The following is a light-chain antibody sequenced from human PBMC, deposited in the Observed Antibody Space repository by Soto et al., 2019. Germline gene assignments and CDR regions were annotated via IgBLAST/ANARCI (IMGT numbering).Light chain of an antibody. V-gene: IGLV1-44*01. J-gene: IGLJ2*01. Sequence: QSVLTQPPSASGTPGQRVTISCSGSSSNIPSNTVDWFQQVPGTAPKLLIYNNDQRPSGVPDRFSGSKSGTSASLAISGLQSEDEADYYCAAWDDSLNGVLFGGGTKLTVL. CDR2: NND. CDR3: AAWDDSLNGVL. CDR1: SSNIPSNT.